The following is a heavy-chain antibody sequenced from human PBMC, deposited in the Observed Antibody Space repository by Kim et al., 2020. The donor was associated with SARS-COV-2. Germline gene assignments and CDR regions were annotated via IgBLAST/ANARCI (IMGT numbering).Heavy chain of an antibody. D-gene: IGHD6-19*01. J-gene: IGHJ4*02. CDR2: ISGSGGST. CDR3: AKAEETAGYLFLVAGMFDY. Sequence: GGSLRLSCAASGFTFSSYAMSWVRQAPGKGLEWVSAISGSGGSTYYADSVKGRFTISRDNSKNTLYLQMNSLRAEDTAVYYCAKAEETAGYLFLVAGMFDYWGQGTLVTVSS. V-gene: IGHV3-23*01. CDR1: GFTFSSYA.